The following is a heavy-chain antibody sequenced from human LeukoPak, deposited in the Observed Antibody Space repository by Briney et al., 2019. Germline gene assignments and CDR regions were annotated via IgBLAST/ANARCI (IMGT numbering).Heavy chain of an antibody. D-gene: IGHD6-13*01. J-gene: IGHJ4*02. V-gene: IGHV3-30*18. CDR3: AKVQAAGTGGYFDY. CDR1: GFTFSSYG. Sequence: GGSLRLSCAASGFTFSSYGMHWVRQAPGKGLEWVAVISYDGSNKYYADSVKGRFTISRDNSKNTLYLQMNSLRAEDTAVYYCAKVQAAGTGGYFDYWGQGTLVTVSS. CDR2: ISYDGSNK.